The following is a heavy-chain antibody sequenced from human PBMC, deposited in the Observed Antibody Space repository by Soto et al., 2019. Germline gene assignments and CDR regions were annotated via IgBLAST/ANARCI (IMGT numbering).Heavy chain of an antibody. V-gene: IGHV5-51*01. Sequence: EVQLVQSGAEVKKPGESLKISCKGSGYSFTSYWIGWVRQMPGKGLEWMGIIYPGDSDTRYSPSFQGQVTISADKSISTAYLQWSSLKASDTAMYYCARHPSIAVAGTKRYYYGMDVWGQGTTVTVSS. CDR2: IYPGDSDT. D-gene: IGHD6-19*01. CDR1: GYSFTSYW. CDR3: ARHPSIAVAGTKRYYYGMDV. J-gene: IGHJ6*02.